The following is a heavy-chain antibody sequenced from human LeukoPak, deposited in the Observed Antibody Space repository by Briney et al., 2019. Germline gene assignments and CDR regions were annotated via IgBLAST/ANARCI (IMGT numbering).Heavy chain of an antibody. CDR2: INHSGST. CDR3: AREYYGSGRPSSYMDV. V-gene: IGHV4-34*01. J-gene: IGHJ6*03. D-gene: IGHD3-10*01. Sequence: SETLSLTCAVYGGSFSGYYWSWIRQPPGKGLEWIGEINHSGSTNYNPSLKSRVTVSVDTSKNQFSLKLSSVTAADTAVYCCAREYYGSGRPSSYMDVWGKGTTVTVSS. CDR1: GGSFSGYY.